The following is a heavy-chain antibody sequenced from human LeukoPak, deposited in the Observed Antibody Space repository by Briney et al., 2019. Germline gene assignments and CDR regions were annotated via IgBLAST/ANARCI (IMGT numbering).Heavy chain of an antibody. J-gene: IGHJ4*02. Sequence: GGSLRLSCAASGFTFSSYAMHWVRQAPGKGLEWVAVISYDGSNKYYADSVKGRFTISRDNSKNTLYLQMNSLRAEDTAVYYCARVPSKGWIQLRLDYWGQGTLVTVSS. D-gene: IGHD5-18*01. CDR2: ISYDGSNK. CDR3: ARVPSKGWIQLRLDY. V-gene: IGHV3-30-3*01. CDR1: GFTFSSYA.